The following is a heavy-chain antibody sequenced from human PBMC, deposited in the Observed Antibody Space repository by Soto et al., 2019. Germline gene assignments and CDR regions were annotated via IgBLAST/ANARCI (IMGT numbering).Heavy chain of an antibody. CDR3: ARLSPTSGNWALDY. CDR2: IDTSGST. V-gene: IGHV4-4*07. J-gene: IGHJ4*02. Sequence: ETLYLTCTAPDGSISSYSWSWSRTPAGKGVEWIGRIDTSGSTNYNPSLKSRVTISVDTSKNQFSLKLSSVTATDTAVYYCARLSPTSGNWALDYWGQGTLVTVSA. CDR1: DGSISSYS. D-gene: IGHD7-27*01.